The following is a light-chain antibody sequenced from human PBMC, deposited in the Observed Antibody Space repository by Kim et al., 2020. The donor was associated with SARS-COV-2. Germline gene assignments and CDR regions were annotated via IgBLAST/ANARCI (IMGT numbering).Light chain of an antibody. J-gene: IGLJ2*01. V-gene: IGLV3-21*03. Sequence: PGKAARITCGGNNIGSKSVHWYQQKPGQAPVLVVYDDSDRPSGIPERFSGSNSGNTATLTISRVEAGDEADYYCQVWDSSSDHPGVFGGGTQLTVL. CDR2: DDS. CDR3: QVWDSSSDHPGV. CDR1: NIGSKS.